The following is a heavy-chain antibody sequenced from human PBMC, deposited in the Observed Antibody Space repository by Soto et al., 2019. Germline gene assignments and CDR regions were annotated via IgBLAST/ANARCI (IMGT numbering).Heavy chain of an antibody. CDR2: INHSGST. CDR3: ARGSGRAERTYYDFWSGYSRALWFDP. J-gene: IGHJ5*02. D-gene: IGHD3-3*01. Sequence: SETLSLTCAVYGGSFSGYYWSWIRQPPGKGLEWIGEINHSGSTNYNPSLKSRVTISVDTSKNQFSLKLSSVTAADTAVYYCARGSGRAERTYYDFWSGYSRALWFDPWGQGTLVTVSS. CDR1: GGSFSGYY. V-gene: IGHV4-34*01.